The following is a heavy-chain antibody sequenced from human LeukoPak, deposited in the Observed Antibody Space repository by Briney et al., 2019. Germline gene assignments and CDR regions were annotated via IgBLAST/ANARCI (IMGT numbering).Heavy chain of an antibody. J-gene: IGHJ3*02. Sequence: GGSLRLPCAASGFTYSSYWMSWVRQAPGKGLEWVANIKQDGNEKYYVDSVKGRFTISRDNAKNSLYLQMNSLRAEDTAVYYCARDRAPQCSGGSCLDAFDIWGQGTMVTVSS. CDR3: ARDRAPQCSGGSCLDAFDI. D-gene: IGHD2-15*01. V-gene: IGHV3-7*01. CDR2: IKQDGNEK. CDR1: GFTYSSYW.